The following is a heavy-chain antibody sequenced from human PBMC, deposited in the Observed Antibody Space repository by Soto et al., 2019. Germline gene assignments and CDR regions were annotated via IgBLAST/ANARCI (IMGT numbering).Heavy chain of an antibody. D-gene: IGHD5-12*01. CDR2: ISAYNGKT. V-gene: IGHV1-18*01. J-gene: IGHJ6*02. CDR1: GYTFTSYG. Sequence: QVQLVQSGGEVKKPGASVKLSCTASGYTFTSYGISWVRQAPGQGLEWMGWISAYNGKTNYAQYVQGRVNMTTDTSTRTAYMDLRSLRSDDTAVYYCARGGDVNYYHGMDVWGQGTTVTVSS. CDR3: ARGGDVNYYHGMDV.